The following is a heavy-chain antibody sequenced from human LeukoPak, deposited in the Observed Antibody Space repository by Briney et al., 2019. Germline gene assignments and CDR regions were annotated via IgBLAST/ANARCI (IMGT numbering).Heavy chain of an antibody. CDR2: IWYDGSNK. CDR3: ARARALFDY. CDR1: GFTFSSYG. Sequence: VQPGRSLRLSCAASGFTFSSYGMHWVRQAPGKGLEWVAVIWYDGSNKYYADSVKGRFTISRDNSKNTPYLQMNSLRAEDTAVYYCARARALFDYWGQGTLVTVSS. V-gene: IGHV3-33*01. J-gene: IGHJ4*02.